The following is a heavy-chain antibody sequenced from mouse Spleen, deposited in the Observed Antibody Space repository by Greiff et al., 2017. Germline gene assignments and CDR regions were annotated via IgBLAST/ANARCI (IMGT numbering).Heavy chain of an antibody. CDR3: AREGYDDYFDY. J-gene: IGHJ2*01. Sequence: VQLKESGPGLVKPSQSLSLTCSVTGYSITSGYYWNWIRQFPGNKLEWMGYISYDGSNNYNPSLKNRISITRDTSKNQFFLKLNSVTTEDTATYYCAREGYDDYFDYWGQGTTLTVSS. CDR1: GYSITSGYY. CDR2: ISYDGSN. D-gene: IGHD2-14*01. V-gene: IGHV3-6*01.